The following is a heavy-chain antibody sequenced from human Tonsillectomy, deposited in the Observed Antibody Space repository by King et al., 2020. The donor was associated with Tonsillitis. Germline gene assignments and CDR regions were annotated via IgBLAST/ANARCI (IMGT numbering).Heavy chain of an antibody. CDR3: AREGVRESRAYDY. CDR1: GGSISSYY. Sequence: QLQESGLGLVKPSETLSLTCTVSGGSISSYYWSWIRQPAGKGLEWIGRIYNSGSTNYNPSLKSRVTMSVDTSKNQCSLKLTSVTAADTAVYYCAREGVRESRAYDYWGQGTLVTVSS. CDR2: IYNSGST. D-gene: IGHD1-26*01. V-gene: IGHV4-4*07. J-gene: IGHJ4*02.